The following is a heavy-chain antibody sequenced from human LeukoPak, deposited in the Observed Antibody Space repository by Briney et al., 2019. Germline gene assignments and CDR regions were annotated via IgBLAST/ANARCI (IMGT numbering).Heavy chain of an antibody. Sequence: GGSLRLSCVASGFSFSSYWMAWVRQAPGKGPEWVANIKYDGTHKFYADSVKGRFTISRDNAKNSLFLEMNSLRADDTAVYFCASSHDSSGNDWGQGTLVAVSS. D-gene: IGHD3-22*01. CDR3: ASSHDSSGND. CDR1: GFSFSSYW. CDR2: IKYDGTHK. J-gene: IGHJ4*02. V-gene: IGHV3-7*01.